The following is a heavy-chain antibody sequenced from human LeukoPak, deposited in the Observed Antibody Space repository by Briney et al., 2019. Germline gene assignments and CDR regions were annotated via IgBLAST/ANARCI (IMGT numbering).Heavy chain of an antibody. CDR2: ISSSSSYI. V-gene: IGHV3-21*04. CDR1: GFTFSSYS. D-gene: IGHD5-12*01. Sequence: GGSLRLSCAASGFTFSSYSMNWVRQAPGKGLEWVSSISSSSSYIYYADSVKGRFTISRDNVKNSLYLQMNSLRAENTAVYYCARDPGSGYEEHFDYWGQGTLVTVSS. CDR3: ARDPGSGYEEHFDY. J-gene: IGHJ4*02.